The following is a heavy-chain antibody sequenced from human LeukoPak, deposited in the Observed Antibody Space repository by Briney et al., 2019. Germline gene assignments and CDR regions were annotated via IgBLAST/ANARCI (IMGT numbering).Heavy chain of an antibody. D-gene: IGHD1-26*01. J-gene: IGHJ4*02. Sequence: ASVKVSCKASGHTFTSYAMHWVRQAPGQRLEWMGWINVGNDNTKYSQKFQGRVTITRDTSASTAYMELSSLRSEDTAVYYCARGQRSLQWGFVDYWGQGTLVTVSS. CDR3: ARGQRSLQWGFVDY. CDR1: GHTFTSYA. V-gene: IGHV1-3*01. CDR2: INVGNDNT.